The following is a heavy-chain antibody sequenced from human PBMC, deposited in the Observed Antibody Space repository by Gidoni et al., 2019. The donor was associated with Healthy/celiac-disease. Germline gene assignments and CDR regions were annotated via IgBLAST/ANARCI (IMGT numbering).Heavy chain of an antibody. CDR1: GFTFSSYA. Sequence: QVQLVESGGGVVQPGRSLRLSCAASGFTFSSYAMHWLRQAPGKGLEWVAVISYDGSNKYYADSVKGRFTIARDNSKNTLYLQMNSLRAEDTAVYYCARDSGLWFGELFSSYYYYYMDVWGKGTTVTVSS. J-gene: IGHJ6*03. D-gene: IGHD3-10*01. V-gene: IGHV3-30-3*01. CDR2: ISYDGSNK. CDR3: ARDSGLWFGELFSSYYYYYMDV.